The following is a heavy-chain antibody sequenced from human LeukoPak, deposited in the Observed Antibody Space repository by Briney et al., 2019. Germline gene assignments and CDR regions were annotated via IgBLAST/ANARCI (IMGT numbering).Heavy chain of an antibody. V-gene: IGHV3-23*01. CDR1: GFSFSNFD. J-gene: IGHJ4*02. D-gene: IGHD4-23*01. CDR3: ANNLGYGGNGEYYFDY. CDR2: ISDSGDAT. Sequence: GGSLRLSCSTSGFSFSNFDMCWARQAPGKGLEWVSGISDSGDATQYANSVKGRFTISRDSSKNPLYLLMNSLRAEDTAVYYCANNLGYGGNGEYYFDYWGQGTLVTVSS.